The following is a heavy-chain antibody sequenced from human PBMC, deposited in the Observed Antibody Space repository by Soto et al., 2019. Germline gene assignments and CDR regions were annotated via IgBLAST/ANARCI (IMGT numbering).Heavy chain of an antibody. Sequence: EVQLVESGGGLVKPGGSLRLSCAASGFTFSNAWMNWVRQAPGKGLEWVGRIKSKTDGGTTDYAAPVKGRFTISRDDSTNTLYLQMNSLKTEDTAVYYCTTDDYYDSSGGEWGFYWGQGTLVTVSS. CDR2: IKSKTDGGTT. J-gene: IGHJ4*02. CDR3: TTDDYYDSSGGEWGFY. D-gene: IGHD3-22*01. CDR1: GFTFSNAW. V-gene: IGHV3-15*07.